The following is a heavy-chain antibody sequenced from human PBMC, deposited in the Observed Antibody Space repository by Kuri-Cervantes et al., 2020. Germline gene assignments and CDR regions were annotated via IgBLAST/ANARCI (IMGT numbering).Heavy chain of an antibody. CDR1: GFTFSSYG. V-gene: IGHV3-15*01. Sequence: GESLKISCAASGFTFSSYGMHWVRQAPGKGLEWVGRIQSKTDGGTTDYAAPVKGRFTISRDDSKNTLYLQMNSLTSEDTAVYYCATDLRWELAGFSHWGQGTLVTVSS. CDR3: ATDLRWELAGFSH. D-gene: IGHD4-23*01. J-gene: IGHJ4*02. CDR2: IQSKTDGGTT.